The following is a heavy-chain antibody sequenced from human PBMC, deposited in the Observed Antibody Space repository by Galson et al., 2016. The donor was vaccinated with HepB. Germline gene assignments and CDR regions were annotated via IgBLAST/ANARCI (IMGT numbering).Heavy chain of an antibody. Sequence: SLRLSCANSGFTLNTYGMNWVRQAPVKGLEWVAVMSSDGSTRYDRYSVKGRFTISRDTSKNTRYLQMNRLRVEDTAVYYCAKYGVAGDDTWGSYMDDWGQGTLVTVSS. CDR2: MSSDGSTR. CDR1: GFTLNTYG. J-gene: IGHJ4*02. CDR3: AKYGVAGDDTWGSYMDD. V-gene: IGHV3-30*18. D-gene: IGHD3-16*01.